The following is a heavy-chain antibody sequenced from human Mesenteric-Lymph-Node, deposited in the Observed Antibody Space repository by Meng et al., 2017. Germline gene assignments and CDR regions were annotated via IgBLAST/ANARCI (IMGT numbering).Heavy chain of an antibody. Sequence: QGHLQESGPGLVKPSGTLSLTCAVSGGSLSSRNWWSWVRQPPGKGLEWIGEIYHSGSTNYNPSLKSRVTISIDRSKNQFSLKLSSVTAADTAVYYCARDRKHYGERGWFDPWGQGTLVTVSS. CDR3: ARDRKHYGERGWFDP. CDR2: IYHSGST. CDR1: GGSLSSRNW. D-gene: IGHD4-17*01. J-gene: IGHJ5*02. V-gene: IGHV4-4*02.